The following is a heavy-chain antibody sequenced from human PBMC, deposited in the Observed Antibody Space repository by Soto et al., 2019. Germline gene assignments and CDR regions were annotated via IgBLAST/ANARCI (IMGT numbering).Heavy chain of an antibody. CDR1: GYTFTSYG. V-gene: IGHV1-18*01. J-gene: IGHJ3*02. D-gene: IGHD4-17*01. CDR2: ISAYNGNT. Sequence: QVRLVQSGAEVKKPGASVKVSCKASGYTFTSYGISWVRQAPGQGLEWMGWISAYNGNTNYAQKLQGRVTMTTDTSTSTAYMELRSLRSDDTAVYYCAITAMTTVTTSAFDIWGQGTMVTVSS. CDR3: AITAMTTVTTSAFDI.